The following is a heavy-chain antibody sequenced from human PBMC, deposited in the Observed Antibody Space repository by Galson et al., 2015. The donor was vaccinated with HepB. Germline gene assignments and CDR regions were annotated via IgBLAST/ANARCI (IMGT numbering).Heavy chain of an antibody. CDR3: ARSVAVAEINWFDP. J-gene: IGHJ5*02. CDR1: GYTFTSYD. Sequence: SVKVSCKASGYTFTSYDINWVRQATGQGLEWMGWMNPNSGNTGYAQKFQGRVTMTRNTSISTAYMELSSLRSEDTAVYYCARSVAVAEINWFDPWGQGTLVTVSS. D-gene: IGHD6-19*01. CDR2: MNPNSGNT. V-gene: IGHV1-8*01.